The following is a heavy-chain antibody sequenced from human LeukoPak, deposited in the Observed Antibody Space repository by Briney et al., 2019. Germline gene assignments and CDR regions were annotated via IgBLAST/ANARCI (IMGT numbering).Heavy chain of an antibody. J-gene: IGHJ4*02. Sequence: GGSLRLSCAASGFTFSSYAMHWVRQAPGKGLEWVAVISYDGSNKYYADSVKGRFTISRDNSKNTLYLQMNSLRAEDTAVYYCAKDFRYSYGSPYFDYWGQGTLVTVSS. V-gene: IGHV3-30-3*01. CDR2: ISYDGSNK. D-gene: IGHD5-18*01. CDR1: GFTFSSYA. CDR3: AKDFRYSYGSPYFDY.